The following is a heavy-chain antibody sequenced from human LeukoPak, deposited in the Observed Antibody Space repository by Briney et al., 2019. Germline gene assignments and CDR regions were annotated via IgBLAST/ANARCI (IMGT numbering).Heavy chain of an antibody. D-gene: IGHD4-23*01. Sequence: PGGSLRLSCAASGFTFSYFWMSWVRQAPGKGLEWVSAISGSGGSTYYADSVKGRFTISRDNSKNTLYLQMNSLRAEDTAVYYCAKLVTYNWFDPWGQGTLVTVSS. CDR2: ISGSGGST. CDR3: AKLVTYNWFDP. CDR1: GFTFSYFW. V-gene: IGHV3-23*01. J-gene: IGHJ5*02.